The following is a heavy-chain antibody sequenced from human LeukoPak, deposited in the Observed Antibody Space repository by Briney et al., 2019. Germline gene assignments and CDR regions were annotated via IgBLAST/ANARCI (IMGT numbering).Heavy chain of an antibody. V-gene: IGHV3-48*03. Sequence: GGSLRLSCAASGFSFSSYPMNWVRQAPGKGLEWVSHISSDGNTEYHVDAPRGRFTMSRDNAKNSLFLQINSLRVEDTAVYYCARDGLNGPFVISLNLWGQGALVTVSS. J-gene: IGHJ4*02. CDR2: ISSDGNTE. CDR3: ARDGLNGPFVISLNL. D-gene: IGHD3-9*01. CDR1: GFSFSSYP.